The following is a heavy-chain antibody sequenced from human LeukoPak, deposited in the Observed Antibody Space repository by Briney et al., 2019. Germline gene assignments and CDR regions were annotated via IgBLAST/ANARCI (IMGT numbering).Heavy chain of an antibody. D-gene: IGHD1-26*01. CDR2: ISAYNGNT. CDR3: ARSKSGSSPTGFDY. J-gene: IGHJ4*02. V-gene: IGHV1-18*01. CDR1: GYTFTSYG. Sequence: ASVKVSCKASGYTFTSYGISWVRQAPGQGLEWMGWISAYNGNTNYAQKLQGRVTMTTDTSTSTAYMELRSLRSDDTAVYYCARSKSGSSPTGFDYWGQGTLVTVSS.